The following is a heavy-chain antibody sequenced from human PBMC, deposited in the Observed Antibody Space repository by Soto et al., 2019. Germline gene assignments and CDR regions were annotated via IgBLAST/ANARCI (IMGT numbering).Heavy chain of an antibody. Sequence: GGSLRLSCAASGCTFSSYWMHWVRQAPGKGLVWVSRINSDGSSTSYADPVKGRFTISRDNAKKTLYLQMNSLRAEDTAVYYCARGREVCSGSYCPYWYFDLWGRGTLVTVSS. CDR2: INSDGSST. CDR3: ARGREVCSGSYCPYWYFDL. V-gene: IGHV3-74*01. D-gene: IGHD3-10*02. CDR1: GCTFSSYW. J-gene: IGHJ2*01.